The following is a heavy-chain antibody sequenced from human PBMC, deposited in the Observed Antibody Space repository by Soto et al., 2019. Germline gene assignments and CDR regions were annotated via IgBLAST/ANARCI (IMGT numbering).Heavy chain of an antibody. CDR1: GGSISGGDFY. V-gene: IGHV4-31*03. J-gene: IGHJ5*02. CDR2: IYYSGTT. D-gene: IGHD6-13*01. CDR3: ERARRYSSSWFWFDP. Sequence: SETLSLTCSVSGGSISGGDFYWSWIRQHPGKGLEWIGNIYYSGTTYYNPSLKSRLTMSVDTTSNQFSLKLTSVTAADTAVFYCERARRYSSSWFWFDPWGQGILVTVSS.